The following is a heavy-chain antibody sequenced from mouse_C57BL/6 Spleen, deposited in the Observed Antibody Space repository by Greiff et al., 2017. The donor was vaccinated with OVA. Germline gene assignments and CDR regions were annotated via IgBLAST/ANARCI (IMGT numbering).Heavy chain of an antibody. J-gene: IGHJ2*01. CDR2: IRSKSNNYAT. V-gene: IGHV10-1*01. Sequence: EVQGVESGGGLVQPKGSLKLSCAASGFSFNTYAMNWVRQAPGKGLEWVARIRSKSNNYATYYADSVKDRFTISRDDSESMLYLQMNNLKTEDTAMYYCVRHVKDYFDYWGQGTTLTVSS. CDR3: VRHVKDYFDY. CDR1: GFSFNTYA.